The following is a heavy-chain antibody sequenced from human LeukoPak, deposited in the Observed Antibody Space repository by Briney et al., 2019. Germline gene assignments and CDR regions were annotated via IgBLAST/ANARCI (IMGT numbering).Heavy chain of an antibody. Sequence: GGSLKLSCAASGFTFSNYNMNWVRQAPGKGLEWVSSISSSSSYIYYADSVKGRFTISRDNAKNSLYLQMNSLRAEDTAVYYCARGGVGATTSRFDYWGQGTLVTVSS. CDR2: ISSSSSYI. D-gene: IGHD1-26*01. CDR3: ARGGVGATTSRFDY. V-gene: IGHV3-21*01. CDR1: GFTFSNYN. J-gene: IGHJ4*02.